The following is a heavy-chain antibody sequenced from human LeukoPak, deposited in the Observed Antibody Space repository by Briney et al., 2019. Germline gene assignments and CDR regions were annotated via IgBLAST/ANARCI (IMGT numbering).Heavy chain of an antibody. CDR3: ARATYYYDSSGYYEPLNWFDP. Sequence: SVKVSCKASGGAFSSYAISWVRQAPGQGLEWMEGIIPIFGTANYAQKFQGRDTITADESTSTAYMELSSLRSEDTAVYYCARATYYYDSSGYYEPLNWFDPWGQGTLVTVSS. D-gene: IGHD3-22*01. V-gene: IGHV1-69*13. CDR2: IIPIFGTA. J-gene: IGHJ5*02. CDR1: GGAFSSYA.